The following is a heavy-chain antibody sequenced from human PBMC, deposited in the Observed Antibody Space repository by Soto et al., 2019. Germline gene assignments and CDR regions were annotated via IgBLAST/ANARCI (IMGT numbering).Heavy chain of an antibody. Sequence: PGGSLRLSFAVSGFIYSTCSMNWVRQAPGKGQEGVSYISSSSSTIFYTDAVKGRFTISRDNAKNSLYLQMNSLRAEDTAVYYCARMAPPIDYWGQGTLVTVSS. CDR2: ISSSSSTI. CDR1: GFIYSTCS. J-gene: IGHJ4*02. V-gene: IGHV3-48*04. D-gene: IGHD5-12*01. CDR3: ARMAPPIDY.